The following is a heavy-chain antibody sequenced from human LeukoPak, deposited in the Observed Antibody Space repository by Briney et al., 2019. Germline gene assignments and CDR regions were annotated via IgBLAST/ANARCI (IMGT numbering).Heavy chain of an antibody. D-gene: IGHD2-15*01. CDR3: AKDRVSGSRWYYFDY. J-gene: IGHJ4*02. CDR1: AFSSTIDG. Sequence: RRSLRPSCVPSAFSSTIDGMRWGSQAPGKGLEWVAVIWYDGSGKYHADSVKGRFTISRDNSKNTLYLQMNSLRAEDTAVYYCAKDRVSGSRWYYFDYWGQGTLVTVSS. CDR2: IWYDGSGK. V-gene: IGHV3-33*06.